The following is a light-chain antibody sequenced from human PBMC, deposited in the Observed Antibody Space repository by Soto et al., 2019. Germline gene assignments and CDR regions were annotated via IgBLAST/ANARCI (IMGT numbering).Light chain of an antibody. J-gene: IGLJ2*01. Sequence: QSALTQPASVSGSPGQSITISCTGTSSDVGGDHYVSWYQQNPGKAPTLIIFDVSNRPSGVSNRFSGSKSANTASLTISGLQAEDEADYYCSSYSSGSTLVIFGGGTKLTVL. CDR1: SSDVGGDHY. CDR2: DVS. V-gene: IGLV2-14*01. CDR3: SSYSSGSTLVI.